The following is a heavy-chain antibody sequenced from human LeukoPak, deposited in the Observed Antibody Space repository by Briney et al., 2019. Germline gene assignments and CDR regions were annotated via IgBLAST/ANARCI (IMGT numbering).Heavy chain of an antibody. CDR2: IYHSGST. CDR3: AGDTYGMDV. D-gene: IGHD3-10*01. J-gene: IGHJ6*04. V-gene: IGHV4-38-2*01. Sequence: SETLSLTCAASGYSISSGYYWGWIRQPPGKGLEWIGSIYHSGSTYYNPSLKSRVTISVDTSKNQFSLKLSSVTAADTAVYYCAGDTYGMDVWGKGTTVTVSS. CDR1: GYSISSGYY.